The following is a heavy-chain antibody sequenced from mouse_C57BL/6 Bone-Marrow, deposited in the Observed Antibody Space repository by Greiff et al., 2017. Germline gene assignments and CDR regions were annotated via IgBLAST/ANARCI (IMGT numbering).Heavy chain of an antibody. J-gene: IGHJ2*01. V-gene: IGHV14-4*01. Sequence: VQLQQSGAELVRPGASVKLSCTASGYNIKDDYMHWVKQRPEQGLEWIGWIDPENGDTEYDPKFQGKATITADTSSNQAYLQLSSLTSEDTDVYDCTKGLTTFDYWGQGTTLTVSS. D-gene: IGHD1-1*01. CDR3: TKGLTTFDY. CDR1: GYNIKDDY. CDR2: IDPENGDT.